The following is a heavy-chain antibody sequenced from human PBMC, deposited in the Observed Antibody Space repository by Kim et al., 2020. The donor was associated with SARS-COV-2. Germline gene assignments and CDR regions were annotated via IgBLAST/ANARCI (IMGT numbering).Heavy chain of an antibody. D-gene: IGHD7-27*01. CDR2: IYYSGST. CDR3: ARGLGTVKDAFDI. Sequence: SETLSLTCTVSGGSISSGGYYWSWIRQHPGKGLEWIGYIYYSGSTYYNPSLKSRVTISVDTSKNQFSLKLSSVTAADTAVYYCARGLGTVKDAFDIWGQGTMVTVSS. V-gene: IGHV4-31*03. CDR1: GGSISSGGYY. J-gene: IGHJ3*02.